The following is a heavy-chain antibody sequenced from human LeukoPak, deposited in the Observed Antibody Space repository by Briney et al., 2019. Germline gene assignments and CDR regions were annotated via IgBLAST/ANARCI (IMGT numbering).Heavy chain of an antibody. CDR3: ASPPYYYDTSGYRDY. CDR2: IYRGGTT. CDR1: GFSVSSKD. J-gene: IGHJ4*02. D-gene: IGHD3-22*01. Sequence: GGSLRLSCAASGFSVSSKDMSWVRQAPGKGLEWVSVIYRGGTTYYADSVKGRFTISRDNSKNTLYFQMNSLRAEDTAVYYCASPPYYYDTSGYRDYWGQGTLVTVSS. V-gene: IGHV3-53*01.